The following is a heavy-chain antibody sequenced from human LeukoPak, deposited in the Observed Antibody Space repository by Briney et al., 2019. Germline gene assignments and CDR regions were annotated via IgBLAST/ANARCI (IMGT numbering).Heavy chain of an antibody. J-gene: IGHJ4*02. CDR1: GFTFSSYS. Sequence: PGGSLRLSCAASGFTFSSYSMNWVRQAPGKGLEWVSSISSSSSYIYYADSVKGRFTISRDNAKNSLYLQMNSLRAEDTAVYYCARDPESYVDTAMVQGGYWGQGTLVTVSS. CDR2: ISSSSSYI. D-gene: IGHD5-18*01. CDR3: ARDPESYVDTAMVQGGY. V-gene: IGHV3-21*01.